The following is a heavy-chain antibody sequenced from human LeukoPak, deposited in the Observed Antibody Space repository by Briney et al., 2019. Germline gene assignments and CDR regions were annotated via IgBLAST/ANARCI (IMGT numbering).Heavy chain of an antibody. D-gene: IGHD2-2*01. CDR3: ARYWVPAAIPNFPDY. V-gene: IGHV3-21*01. J-gene: IGHJ4*02. Sequence: GGSLRLSCAASGFTFGSYSMNWVRQAPGKGLEWVSSISSSSSYIYYADSVKGRFTISRDNAKNSLYLQMNSLRAEDTAVYYCARYWVPAAIPNFPDYWGQGTLVTVSS. CDR2: ISSSSSYI. CDR1: GFTFGSYS.